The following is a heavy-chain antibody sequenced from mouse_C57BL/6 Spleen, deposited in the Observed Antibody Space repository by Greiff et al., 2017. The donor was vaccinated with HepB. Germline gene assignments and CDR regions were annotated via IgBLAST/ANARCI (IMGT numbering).Heavy chain of an antibody. Sequence: EVKLVESGGGLVQPGGSMKLSCAASGFTFSDAWMDWVRQSPEKGLEWVAEIRNKANNHATYYAESVKGRFTISRDDSKSSVYLQMNSLRAEDTGIYYCTFYDGYYGYAMDYWGQGTSVTVSS. CDR1: GFTFSDAW. V-gene: IGHV6-6*01. D-gene: IGHD2-3*01. CDR2: IRNKANNHAT. CDR3: TFYDGYYGYAMDY. J-gene: IGHJ4*01.